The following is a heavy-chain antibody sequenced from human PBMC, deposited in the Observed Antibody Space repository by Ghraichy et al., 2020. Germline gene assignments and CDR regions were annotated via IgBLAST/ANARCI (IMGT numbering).Heavy chain of an antibody. CDR3: ARGGPNRFRGSGTYD. CDR1: GFTFSSYW. D-gene: IGHD3-10*01. V-gene: IGHV3-7*01. J-gene: IGHJ4*02. CDR2: IKQDGSEK. Sequence: GGSLRLSCAASGFTFSSYWMSWVRQAPGKGLEWVANIKQDGSEKYYVDSVKGRFTISRDNAKNSLYLQMNSLRAEDTAVYYCARGGPNRFRGSGTYDWGQGTLVTVSS.